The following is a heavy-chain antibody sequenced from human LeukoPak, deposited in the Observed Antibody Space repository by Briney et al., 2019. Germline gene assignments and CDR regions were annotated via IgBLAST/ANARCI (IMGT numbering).Heavy chain of an antibody. Sequence: SETLSLTCTVSGGSFSSYYWSWIRQPPGKGLEWIGYIYYSGSTNYNPSLKSRVTKSVDTSKNQLSLKLSSVTAADTAVYYCAGGTYYDFWSGPYYYGMDVWGQGTTVTVSS. CDR3: AGGTYYDFWSGPYYYGMDV. CDR2: IYYSGST. J-gene: IGHJ6*02. CDR1: GGSFSSYY. D-gene: IGHD3-3*01. V-gene: IGHV4-59*01.